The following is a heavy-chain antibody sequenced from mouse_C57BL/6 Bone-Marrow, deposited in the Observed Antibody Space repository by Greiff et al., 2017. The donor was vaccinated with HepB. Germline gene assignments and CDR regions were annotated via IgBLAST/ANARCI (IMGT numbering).Heavy chain of an antibody. Sequence: VHLVESGAELVRPGASVTLSCKASGYTFTDYEMHWVKQTPVHGLEWIGAIDPETGGTAYNQKFKGKAILTADKSSSTAYMELRSLTSEDSAVYYCTRFIYYYGRSTDYWGQGTTLTVSS. CDR2: IDPETGGT. CDR3: TRFIYYYGRSTDY. V-gene: IGHV1-15*01. D-gene: IGHD1-1*01. CDR1: GYTFTDYE. J-gene: IGHJ2*01.